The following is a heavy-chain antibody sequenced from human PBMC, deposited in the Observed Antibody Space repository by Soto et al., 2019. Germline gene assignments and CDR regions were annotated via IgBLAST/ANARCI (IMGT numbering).Heavy chain of an antibody. D-gene: IGHD6-13*01. CDR1: GFTFRSYA. V-gene: IGHV3-23*01. CDR2: ISGSGSNT. CDR3: SKDGIAEVFSDLLV. J-gene: IGHJ4*02. Sequence: GGSLRLSCAASGFTFRSYAMSWVRQAPGRGLEWVSAISGSGSNTYYADSVKGRFTISRDNSKNMVYLQMNSLRVEDTAVYYCSKDGIAEVFSDLLVWGQGTLVTGSS.